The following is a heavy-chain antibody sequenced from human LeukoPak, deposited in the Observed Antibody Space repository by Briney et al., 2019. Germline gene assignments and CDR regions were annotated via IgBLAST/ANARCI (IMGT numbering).Heavy chain of an antibody. CDR3: ARKGSYYYDSSGYRWDAFDI. CDR2: ISYDGSNK. Sequence: PGGSLRLPCAASGFTFSSYAMHWVRQAPGKGLEWVAVISYDGSNKYYADSVKGRFTISRDNSKNTLYLQMNSLRAEDTAVYYCARKGSYYYDSSGYRWDAFDIWGQGTMVTVSS. D-gene: IGHD3-22*01. CDR1: GFTFSSYA. V-gene: IGHV3-30-3*01. J-gene: IGHJ3*02.